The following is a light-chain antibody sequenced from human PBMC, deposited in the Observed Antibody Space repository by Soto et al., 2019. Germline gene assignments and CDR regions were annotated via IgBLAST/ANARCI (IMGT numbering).Light chain of an antibody. Sequence: DIQMTQSPSTLSASVGDRVTITCRRSQSISSWLAWYQQKPGKAPKLLIYDASSLESGVPSRFSGSGSGTEFTLTISSLQPDDFATYYCQQCNSDSPGTFGQGAMVDIK. J-gene: IGKJ1*01. CDR2: DAS. V-gene: IGKV1-5*01. CDR1: QSISSW. CDR3: QQCNSDSPGT.